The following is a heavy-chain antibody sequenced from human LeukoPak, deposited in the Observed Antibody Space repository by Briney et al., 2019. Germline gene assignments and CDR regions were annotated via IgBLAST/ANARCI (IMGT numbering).Heavy chain of an antibody. Sequence: SETLSLTCTVSGGSISSSSYYWGWIRQPPGKGLEWIGSIYYSGSTYYNPSLKSRVTISLDTSKNQFSLKLSSVTAADTAVYYCARGPEAWEVVYDAFDIWGQGTMVTVSS. CDR2: IYYSGST. V-gene: IGHV4-39*01. J-gene: IGHJ3*02. D-gene: IGHD1-26*01. CDR1: GGSISSSSYY. CDR3: ARGPEAWEVVYDAFDI.